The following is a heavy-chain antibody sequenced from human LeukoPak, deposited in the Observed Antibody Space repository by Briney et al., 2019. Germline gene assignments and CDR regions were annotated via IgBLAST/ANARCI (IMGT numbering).Heavy chain of an antibody. CDR3: ARGDYDFWSGYQTGLFY. CDR1: GGSISSGGYY. V-gene: IGHV4-31*03. Sequence: SQTLSLTCTVSGGSISSGGYYWSWIRQHPGKGLEWIGYIYYSGSTYYNPSLKSRVTISVDTSKNQFSLKLSSVTAADTAVYYCARGDYDFWSGYQTGLFYWGQGTLVTVSS. CDR2: IYYSGST. D-gene: IGHD3-3*01. J-gene: IGHJ4*02.